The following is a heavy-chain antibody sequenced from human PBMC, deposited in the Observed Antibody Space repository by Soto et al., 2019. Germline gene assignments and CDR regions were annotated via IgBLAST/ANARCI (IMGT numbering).Heavy chain of an antibody. V-gene: IGHV3-21*06. CDR3: ARDPSEGRVGNWFES. J-gene: IGHJ5*01. CDR2: ISSSTSYV. Sequence: NPGGSLRLSCAASGFTFSRYGMNWLRQAPGKGLEWVASISSSTSYVYYADSVKGRFSTSRGNAKNILYLEMYALRTEDTAVYYCARDPSEGRVGNWFESWGQGTLVTVSS. CDR1: GFTFSRYG. D-gene: IGHD2-2*01.